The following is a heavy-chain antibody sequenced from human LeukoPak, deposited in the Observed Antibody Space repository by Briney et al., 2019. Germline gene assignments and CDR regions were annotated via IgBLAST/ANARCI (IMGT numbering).Heavy chain of an antibody. J-gene: IGHJ4*02. V-gene: IGHV4-59*11. CDR1: GGSIRNHH. CDR2: VVFTEGT. Sequence: SETLSLTCSVSGGSIRNHHWTWIRQSLGKGLVWIGQVVFTEGTKYSPSLRGRITISADRSKNKIYLKLGSVTAADTAVYYCARELYHFDRWGQGALVTVSS. CDR3: ARELYHFDR. D-gene: IGHD2-8*01.